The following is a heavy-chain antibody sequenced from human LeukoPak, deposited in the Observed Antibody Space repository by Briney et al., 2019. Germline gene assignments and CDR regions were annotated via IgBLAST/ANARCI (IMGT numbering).Heavy chain of an antibody. V-gene: IGHV3-23*01. CDR1: GFTFSSYA. CDR3: AKLCPRITMVRGVRALDY. J-gene: IGHJ4*02. Sequence: GGPLRLSCAASGFTFSSYAMSWVRQAPGKGLEWVSAISGSGGSTYYADSVKGRFTISRDNSKNTLYLQMNSLRAEDTAVYYCAKLCPRITMVRGVRALDYWGQGTLVTVSS. CDR2: ISGSGGST. D-gene: IGHD3-10*01.